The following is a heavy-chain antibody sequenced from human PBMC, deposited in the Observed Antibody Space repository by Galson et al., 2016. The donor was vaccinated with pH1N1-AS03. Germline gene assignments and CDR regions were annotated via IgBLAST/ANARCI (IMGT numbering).Heavy chain of an antibody. J-gene: IGHJ6*02. CDR1: GYTFSNYG. V-gene: IGHV1-18*01. D-gene: IGHD6-13*01. CDR3: AREAASYYGMDV. Sequence: SVKVSCKASGYTFSNYGLSWVRQAPGQGLEWMGAVSSYEGNIYYAQKLQGRVALSTDASTTTAYMELINLRYDDTAVYFCAREAASYYGMDVWGQGTTVTVSS. CDR2: VSSYEGNI.